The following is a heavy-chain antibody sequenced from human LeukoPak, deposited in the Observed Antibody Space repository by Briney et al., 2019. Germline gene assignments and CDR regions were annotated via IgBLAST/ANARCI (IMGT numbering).Heavy chain of an antibody. Sequence: GESLKIPCKGFEYIFSSYWIGWVRRMPGKGLEGMGIIYPGDSDTRYSPSFQGQVTISADQSNSSAYLQWSSLKASDTAMYYCARLYCGGRGFGGYYYGMDVWGQGTTVTVSS. V-gene: IGHV5-51*01. D-gene: IGHD2-21*01. CDR2: IYPGDSDT. CDR3: ARLYCGGRGFGGYYYGMDV. CDR1: EYIFSSYW. J-gene: IGHJ6*02.